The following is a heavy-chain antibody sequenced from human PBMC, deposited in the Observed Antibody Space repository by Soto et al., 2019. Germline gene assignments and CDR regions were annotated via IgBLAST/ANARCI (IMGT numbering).Heavy chain of an antibody. Sequence: EVQLLESGGGLVQPGGSLRLSCAASGFTFDSYAMNWVRQAPGKGLEWVSTISGSGDNTYYADSVKGRFTISRDNSKNMTYLQINSLRAEDTAVYYCAKNRGLQNYFAYWGQGTLVTVSS. CDR3: AKNRGLQNYFAY. CDR2: ISGSGDNT. V-gene: IGHV3-23*01. J-gene: IGHJ4*02. CDR1: GFTFDSYA.